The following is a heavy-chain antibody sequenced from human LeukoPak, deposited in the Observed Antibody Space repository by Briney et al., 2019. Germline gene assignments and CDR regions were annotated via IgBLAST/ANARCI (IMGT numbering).Heavy chain of an antibody. Sequence: GGSLRLSCAASGFTFNKYWMHWVRQAPGKGLAWVSRIKSDGSSTSYADSVKGRFTISRDNAKNTQYLQMDSLRAEDTAVYYCAKLFYSGSLRHHDAFDIWGQGTMVTVSS. CDR3: AKLFYSGSLRHHDAFDI. V-gene: IGHV3-74*01. D-gene: IGHD1-26*01. CDR1: GFTFNKYW. CDR2: IKSDGSST. J-gene: IGHJ3*02.